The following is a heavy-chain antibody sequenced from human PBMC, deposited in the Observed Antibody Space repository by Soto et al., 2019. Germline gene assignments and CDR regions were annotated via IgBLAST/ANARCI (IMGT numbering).Heavy chain of an antibody. V-gene: IGHV3-9*01. D-gene: IGHD3-3*01. CDR1: GFTFDDYA. Sequence: GGSLRLSCAASGFTFDDYAMHWVRQAPGKGLEWVSGISWNSDSMVYADSVKGRFTISRDNGKNSLYLQMNSLRAEDTALYYCAKDAKDFWTMRWLDAWGRGTLVTVSS. J-gene: IGHJ5*02. CDR3: AKDAKDFWTMRWLDA. CDR2: ISWNSDSM.